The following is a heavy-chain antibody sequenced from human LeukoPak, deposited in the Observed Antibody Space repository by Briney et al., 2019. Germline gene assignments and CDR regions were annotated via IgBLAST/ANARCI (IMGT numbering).Heavy chain of an antibody. Sequence: SETLSLTCTVSGGSISSGGYYWSWIRQHPGKGLEWIGHIYYTGSTHYNPSLKGRVTMSVDTSENQFSLKLSSVTAADTAMYYCARGSGPNWGQGTLVTVSS. J-gene: IGHJ4*02. CDR3: ARGSGPN. V-gene: IGHV4-31*03. CDR1: GGSISSGGYY. CDR2: IYYTGST.